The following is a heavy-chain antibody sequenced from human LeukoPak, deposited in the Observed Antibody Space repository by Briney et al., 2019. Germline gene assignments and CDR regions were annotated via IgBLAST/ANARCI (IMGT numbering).Heavy chain of an antibody. CDR3: AKDVGKWESLHFFDY. V-gene: IGHV3-53*01. J-gene: IGHJ4*02. CDR1: GFTVSSNY. CDR2: IYSGGST. Sequence: GGSLRLSCAASGFTVSSNYMSWVRQAPGKGLEWVSVIYSGGSTYYADSVKGRFTISRDNSKNTLYLQMNSLRGDDTAVYYCAKDVGKWESLHFFDYWGQGTLVTVSS. D-gene: IGHD1-26*01.